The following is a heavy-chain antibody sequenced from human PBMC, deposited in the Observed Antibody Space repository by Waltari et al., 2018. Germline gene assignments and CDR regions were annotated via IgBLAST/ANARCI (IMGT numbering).Heavy chain of an antibody. Sequence: QVQLVESVGGVVQPGRSLRLSCAASGFTLSSYAMHWVRQAPGKGLEWVAVISYDGSNKYYADSVKGRFTISRDNSKNTLYLQMNSLRAKDTAVYYCADGEDWGQGPLVTVSS. D-gene: IGHD3-10*01. CDR3: ADGED. V-gene: IGHV3-30-3*01. J-gene: IGHJ4*02. CDR2: ISYDGSNK. CDR1: GFTLSSYA.